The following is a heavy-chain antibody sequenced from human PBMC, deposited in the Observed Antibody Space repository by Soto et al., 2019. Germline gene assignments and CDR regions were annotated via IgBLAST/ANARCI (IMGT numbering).Heavy chain of an antibody. D-gene: IGHD5-12*01. CDR1: GGSLSGYD. CDR2: INHSGST. CDR3: ARGGYSGYERGFDR. J-gene: IGHJ5*02. Sequence: SETLSLACAVYGGSLSGYDGSWIRQPPGKGLEWIGEINHSGSTNYNPSLKSRVTISVDTSKHQFSLKLSSVTAADTAVYYCARGGYSGYERGFDRWGQGTLVTVSS. V-gene: IGHV4-34*01.